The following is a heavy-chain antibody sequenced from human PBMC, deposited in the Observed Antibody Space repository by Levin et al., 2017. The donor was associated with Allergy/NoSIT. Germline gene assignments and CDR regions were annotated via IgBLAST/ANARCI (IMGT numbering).Heavy chain of an antibody. Sequence: SVKVSCKASGGTFSSYTISWVRQAPGQGLEWMGRIIPILGIANYAQKFQGRVTITADKSTSTAYMELSSLRSEDTAVYYCARGGPMVRGVTYGMDVWGQGTTVTVSS. D-gene: IGHD3-10*01. V-gene: IGHV1-69*02. CDR1: GGTFSSYT. CDR3: ARGGPMVRGVTYGMDV. J-gene: IGHJ6*02. CDR2: IIPILGIA.